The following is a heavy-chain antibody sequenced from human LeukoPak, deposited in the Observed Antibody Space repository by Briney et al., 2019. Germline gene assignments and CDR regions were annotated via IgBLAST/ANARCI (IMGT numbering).Heavy chain of an antibody. CDR3: ARMKPYGDYGDY. V-gene: IGHV4-31*03. CDR1: GGSISSGGYY. CDR2: IYYSGST. D-gene: IGHD4-17*01. J-gene: IGHJ4*02. Sequence: SQTLSLTCTVSGGSISSGGYYWSWIRQHPGKGLEWIGYIYYSGSTYYNPSLKSRVTMSVDTSKNQFSLKLSSVTAADTAVYYCARMKPYGDYGDYWGQGTLVTVSS.